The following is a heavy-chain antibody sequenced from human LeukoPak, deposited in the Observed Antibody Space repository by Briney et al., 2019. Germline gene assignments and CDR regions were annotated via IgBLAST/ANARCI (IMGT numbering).Heavy chain of an antibody. CDR3: ARGLRITMIVVVLDAFDI. CDR1: GGSFSGYY. V-gene: IGHV4-34*01. J-gene: IGHJ3*02. D-gene: IGHD3-22*01. Sequence: PSETLSLTCAVYGGSFSGYYWSWIRQPPGKGLEWIGEINHSGSTNYNPSLKSRVTISVDTSKNQFSLQLSSVTAADTAVYYCARGLRITMIVVVLDAFDIWGQGTMVTVSS. CDR2: INHSGST.